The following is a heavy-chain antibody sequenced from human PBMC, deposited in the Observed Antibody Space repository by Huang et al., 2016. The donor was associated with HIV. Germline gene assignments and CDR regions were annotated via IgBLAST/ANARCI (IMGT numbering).Heavy chain of an antibody. CDR3: TRSFGSGRGRDGAFDI. V-gene: IGHV4-34*01. D-gene: IGHD3-10*01. J-gene: IGHJ3*02. Sequence: QVQLQQWGAGLLKPSETLSLTCAIYGGSFSGYYWNWIRQPPGKGLEWIGEVNHSVNTNYNAALKGRVSISVDMSRNQFTLNLTSVTGADTAMYYCTRSFGSGRGRDGAFDIWGQGSMATVSS. CDR1: GGSFSGYY. CDR2: VNHSVNT.